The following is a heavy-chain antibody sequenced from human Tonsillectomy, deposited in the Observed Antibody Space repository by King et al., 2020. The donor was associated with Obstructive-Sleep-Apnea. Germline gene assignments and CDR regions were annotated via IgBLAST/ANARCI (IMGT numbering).Heavy chain of an antibody. V-gene: IGHV3-66*01. CDR1: GFTVSTNY. Sequence: VQLVESGGGLVQPGGSLRLSCAASGFTVSTNYMSWVRQAPGKGLEWVSVIYSGGSTYYADSVKGRLTISRDNSKNTLYLQMNSLRAEYTAVYYCAREQQAFDYGGQGTLVTVSS. CDR3: AREQQAFDY. J-gene: IGHJ4*02. CDR2: IYSGGST. D-gene: IGHD6-13*01.